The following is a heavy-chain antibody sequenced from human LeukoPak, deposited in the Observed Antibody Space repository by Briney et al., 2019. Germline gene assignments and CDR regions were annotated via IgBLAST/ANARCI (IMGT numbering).Heavy chain of an antibody. CDR1: GYTFTTYA. Sequence: ASVKVSCKASGYTFTTYAMNWVRQAPGQGLEWMGWISAYNGNTNYAQKLQGRVTMTTDTPTSTAYMELRSLRSDDTAIYYCARGGSGSSTWFDPWGQGTLVTVSS. J-gene: IGHJ5*02. CDR2: ISAYNGNT. V-gene: IGHV1-18*01. D-gene: IGHD2-15*01. CDR3: ARGGSGSSTWFDP.